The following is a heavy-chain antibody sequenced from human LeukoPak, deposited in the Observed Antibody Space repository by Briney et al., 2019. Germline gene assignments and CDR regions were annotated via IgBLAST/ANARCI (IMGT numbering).Heavy chain of an antibody. CDR2: ISYDGSNK. CDR3: AKDYYATRGQYYYYYYGMDV. J-gene: IGHJ6*02. V-gene: IGHV3-30*18. D-gene: IGHD3-10*01. CDR1: GFTFSSYG. Sequence: GGSLRLSCAASGFTFSSYGMHWVRQAPGKGLEWVAVISYDGSNKYYADSVKGRFTISRDNSKNTLYLQMNSLGAEDTAVYYCAKDYYATRGQYYYYYYGMDVWGQGTTVTVSS.